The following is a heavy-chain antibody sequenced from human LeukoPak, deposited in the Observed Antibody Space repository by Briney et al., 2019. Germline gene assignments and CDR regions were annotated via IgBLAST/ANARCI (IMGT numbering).Heavy chain of an antibody. Sequence: PSQTLSLTCAVSGGSISSGGLSWNWIGQAPGKGLEWIGYIYHSGSTYYNPSLKSRDTISVHRLKNQFSLKLSSVTSADAAVYYCAGGGYSYGFDYWGQGTLVTASS. D-gene: IGHD5-18*01. CDR1: GGSISSGGLS. CDR3: AGGGYSYGFDY. V-gene: IGHV4-30-2*01. CDR2: IYHSGST. J-gene: IGHJ4*02.